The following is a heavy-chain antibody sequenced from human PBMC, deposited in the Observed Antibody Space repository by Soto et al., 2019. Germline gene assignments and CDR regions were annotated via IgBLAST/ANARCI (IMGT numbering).Heavy chain of an antibody. J-gene: IGHJ4*02. CDR2: ISYDGSNK. V-gene: IGHV3-30*03. Sequence: QVQLVESGGGVVQPGRSLRLSCAASGFTFSSYGMHWVRQAPGKGLEWVAVISYDGSNKYYADSVKGRFTISRDNSKNTLYLQMNSLRAEDTAVYYCASETEAVAGWEHFFTHWGQGTLVTVSS. CDR3: ASETEAVAGWEHFFTH. CDR1: GFTFSSYG. D-gene: IGHD6-19*01.